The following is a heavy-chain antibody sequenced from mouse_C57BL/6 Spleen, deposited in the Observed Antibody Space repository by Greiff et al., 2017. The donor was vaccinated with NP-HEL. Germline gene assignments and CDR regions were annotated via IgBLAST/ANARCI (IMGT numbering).Heavy chain of an antibody. CDR2: IDPETGGT. D-gene: IGHD1-1*01. V-gene: IGHV1-15*01. J-gene: IGHJ2*01. Sequence: QVQLQQSGAELARPGASVTLSCKASGYTFTDYEMHWVKQTPVHGLEWIGAIDPETGGTAYNQKFKGKAILTADKSSSTAYMELRSLTSEDSAVYYCTRSLITTVVAPAYWGQGTTLTVSS. CDR3: TRSLITTVVAPAY. CDR1: GYTFTDYE.